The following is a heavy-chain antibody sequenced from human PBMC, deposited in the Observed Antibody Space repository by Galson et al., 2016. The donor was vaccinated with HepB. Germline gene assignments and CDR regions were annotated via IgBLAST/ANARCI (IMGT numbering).Heavy chain of an antibody. V-gene: IGHV3-7*03. D-gene: IGHD4-11*01. CDR3: AREWDFGDYSLDH. CDR2: IKQGESEK. Sequence: SLRLSCAASGFKFRNFWMSWVRQAPGKGLEWVANIKQGESEKYYVDSVKGRSTISRDNAKNSLFLQIHNLRAEDTAVYYCAREWDFGDYSLDHWGQGTLVTVSS. J-gene: IGHJ4*02. CDR1: GFKFRNFW.